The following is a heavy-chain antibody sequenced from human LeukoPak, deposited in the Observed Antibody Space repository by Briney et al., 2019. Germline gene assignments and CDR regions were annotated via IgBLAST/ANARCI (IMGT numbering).Heavy chain of an antibody. CDR2: IYYSGST. V-gene: IGHV4-59*01. CDR1: GGSFSGYY. J-gene: IGHJ3*02. Sequence: SETLSLTCAVYGGSFSGYYWSWIRQPPGKGLEWIGYIYYSGSTNYNPSLKSRVTISVDTSKNQFSLKLSSVTAADTAVYYCARALRHYYDSSGDAFDIWGQGTMVTVSS. CDR3: ARALRHYYDSSGDAFDI. D-gene: IGHD3-22*01.